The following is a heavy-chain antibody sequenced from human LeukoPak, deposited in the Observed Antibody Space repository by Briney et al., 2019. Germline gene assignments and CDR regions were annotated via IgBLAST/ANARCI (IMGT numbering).Heavy chain of an antibody. CDR3: ATKVPNEPAFEH. CDR1: GFTFSSYS. V-gene: IGHV3-48*04. D-gene: IGHD1-14*01. CDR2: ISSRSSTI. J-gene: IGHJ4*02. Sequence: PGGSLRLSCSASGFTFSSYSMNWVRLAPGKGLEWVSCISSRSSTIYYADSVRGRFTISRDNAKNSLYLQMNSLRAEDTAVYYCATKVPNEPAFEHWGQGTLVTVSS.